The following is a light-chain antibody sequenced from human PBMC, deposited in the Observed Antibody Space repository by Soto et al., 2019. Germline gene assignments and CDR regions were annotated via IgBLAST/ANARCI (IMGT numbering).Light chain of an antibody. CDR3: HAHDTSRSVLVV. V-gene: IGLV1-40*01. J-gene: IGLJ2*01. CDR2: GNI. Sequence: QSVLTQPPSVSGAPGQRVTISCTGSSSNIGAGYDVHWYQQLPGTAPKLLIYGNINRPSGVPDRFSGSRSGTSASVAITGRQAADEADYYCHAHDTSRSVLVVFGGGTKLTVL. CDR1: SSNIGAGYD.